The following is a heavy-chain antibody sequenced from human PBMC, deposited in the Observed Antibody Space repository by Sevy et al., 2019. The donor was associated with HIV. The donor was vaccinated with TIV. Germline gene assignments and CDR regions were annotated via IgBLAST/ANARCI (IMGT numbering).Heavy chain of an antibody. CDR3: ARSDYDFWSGYSSGMDV. J-gene: IGHJ6*02. Sequence: GGSLRLSCAASGFTFSSYAMHWVRQAPGKGLEWVAVISYDGSSKYYADSVKGRFTISRDNSKNTLYLQMNSLRAEDTAVYYCARSDYDFWSGYSSGMDVWGQGTTVTVSS. CDR1: GFTFSSYA. D-gene: IGHD3-3*01. CDR2: ISYDGSSK. V-gene: IGHV3-30*04.